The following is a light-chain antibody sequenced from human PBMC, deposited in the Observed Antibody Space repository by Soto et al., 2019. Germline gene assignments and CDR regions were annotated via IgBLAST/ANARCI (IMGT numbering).Light chain of an antibody. Sequence: QSAQTQPRSVSGSPGQSVTISCTGTSSDVGGYNYVSWYQQHPGKAPKLMIYDVSKRPSGVPDRFSGSKSGNTASLTISGLQAEDEADYYCCSYAGSYTWVFGTGTKVTVL. CDR1: SSDVGGYNY. CDR3: CSYAGSYTWV. CDR2: DVS. V-gene: IGLV2-11*01. J-gene: IGLJ1*01.